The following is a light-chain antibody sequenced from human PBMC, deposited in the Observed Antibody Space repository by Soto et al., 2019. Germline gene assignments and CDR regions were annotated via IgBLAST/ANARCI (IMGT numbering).Light chain of an antibody. CDR2: CSS. J-gene: IGKJ4*01. Sequence: EIVLTQSPGTLSLSPGERATLSCRASQSITRSQLAWYQKRPGQAPRLLTCCSSSRATGIPDRFSGSGSGTDFTLTISRLESEDFGVYYCQQYGSAPFTFGGGTKVEIK. CDR1: QSITRSQ. CDR3: QQYGSAPFT. V-gene: IGKV3-20*01.